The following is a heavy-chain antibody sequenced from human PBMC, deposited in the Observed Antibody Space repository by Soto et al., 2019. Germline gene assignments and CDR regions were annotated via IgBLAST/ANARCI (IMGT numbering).Heavy chain of an antibody. CDR3: AKSFGYGSPYYYYGMDV. Sequence: GESLKISCAASGFTFSTYVMSWVRQAPGKGLEWVSAISGSGGSTYYADSVKGRFTISRDNSKNTLYLQMNSLRAEDTAVYYCAKSFGYGSPYYYYGMDVWGQGTTVTVSS. V-gene: IGHV3-23*01. D-gene: IGHD5-18*01. CDR2: ISGSGGST. J-gene: IGHJ6*02. CDR1: GFTFSTYV.